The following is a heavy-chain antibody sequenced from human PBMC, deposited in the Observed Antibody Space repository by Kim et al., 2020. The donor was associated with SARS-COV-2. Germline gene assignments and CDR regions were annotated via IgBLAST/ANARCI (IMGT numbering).Heavy chain of an antibody. Sequence: SETLSLTCTVSGGSISSYYWSWIRQPPGKGLEWIGYIYYSGSTNYNPSLKSRVTISVDTSKNQFSLKLSSVTDADTAVYYCASGGEGELWTPMDVWGQGTTVTVSS. D-gene: IGHD3-16*01. CDR1: GGSISSYY. J-gene: IGHJ6*02. V-gene: IGHV4-59*13. CDR3: ASGGEGELWTPMDV. CDR2: IYYSGST.